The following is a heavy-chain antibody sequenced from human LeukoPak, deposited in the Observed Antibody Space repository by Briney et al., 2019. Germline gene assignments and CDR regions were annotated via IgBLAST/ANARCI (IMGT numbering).Heavy chain of an antibody. D-gene: IGHD3-22*01. CDR1: GFTFSSYA. CDR3: AKPAGRYYYDSSGYRSLYYYYGMDV. J-gene: IGHJ6*02. Sequence: GGSLRLSCAASGFTFSSYAMSWVRQAPGKGLEWVANIKQDGSEKYYVDSVKGRFTISRDNAKNSLYLQMNSLRAEDTAVYYCAKPAGRYYYDSSGYRSLYYYYGMDVWGQGTTVTVSS. V-gene: IGHV3-7*01. CDR2: IKQDGSEK.